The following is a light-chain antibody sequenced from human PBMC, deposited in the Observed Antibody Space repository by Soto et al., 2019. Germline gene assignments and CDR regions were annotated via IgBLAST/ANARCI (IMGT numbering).Light chain of an antibody. CDR1: QSRGSNF. CDR2: ASS. V-gene: IGKV3-20*01. CDR3: QLYGISPH. J-gene: IGKJ5*01. Sequence: ILFTQSPRTLSLSPGERATLCGKPSQSRGSNFLAWYQHKPGQAPRLLIYASSNRATGIPDRFSGSASGTDFTLTINRLEPEDFAVYYCQLYGISPHFGQGTRLEI.